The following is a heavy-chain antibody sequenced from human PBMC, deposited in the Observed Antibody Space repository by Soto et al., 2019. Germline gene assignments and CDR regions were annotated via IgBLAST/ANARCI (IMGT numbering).Heavy chain of an antibody. V-gene: IGHV3-49*03. CDR2: IRSKAYGGTT. Sequence: PGGSLRLSCTASGFTFGDYAMSWFRQAPGKGLEWVGFIRSKAYGGTTEYAASVKGRFTISRDDSKSIAYLQMNSLKTEDTAVYYCTRPQDIVVVPAAADWGQGTLVTVSS. D-gene: IGHD2-2*01. J-gene: IGHJ4*02. CDR1: GFTFGDYA. CDR3: TRPQDIVVVPAAAD.